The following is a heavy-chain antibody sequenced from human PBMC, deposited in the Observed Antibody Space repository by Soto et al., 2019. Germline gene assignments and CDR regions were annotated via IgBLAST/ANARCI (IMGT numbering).Heavy chain of an antibody. Sequence: GGSLRLSCAASGFTFSSYGMHWVRQAPGKGLEWVAVISYDGSNKYYADSVKGRFTISRDNSKSTLYLQMNSLRAEDTAVYYCAKTRAPGGYYGMDVWGQGTTVTVSS. CDR1: GFTFSSYG. V-gene: IGHV3-30*18. CDR3: AKTRAPGGYYGMDV. CDR2: ISYDGSNK. J-gene: IGHJ6*02.